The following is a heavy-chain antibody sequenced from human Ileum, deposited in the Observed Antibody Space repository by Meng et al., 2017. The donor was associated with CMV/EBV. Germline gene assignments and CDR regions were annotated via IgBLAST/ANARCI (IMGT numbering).Heavy chain of an antibody. Sequence: SETLSLTCTVSGGSISRYYWSWIRQPPGKGLEWIGYIYYSGSTNYNPSLKSRVTISVDTSKNQFSLKLSSVTAADTAVYYCARSNFITIFGVASTYYYGMDVWGQGTTVTVSS. D-gene: IGHD3-3*01. J-gene: IGHJ6*02. V-gene: IGHV4-59*01. CDR2: IYYSGST. CDR3: ARSNFITIFGVASTYYYGMDV. CDR1: GGSISRYY.